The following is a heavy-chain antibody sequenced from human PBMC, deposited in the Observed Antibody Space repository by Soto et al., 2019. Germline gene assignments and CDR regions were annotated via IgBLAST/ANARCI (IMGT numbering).Heavy chain of an antibody. J-gene: IGHJ6*02. D-gene: IGHD5-18*01. V-gene: IGHV3-30-3*01. CDR1: GFTFSSYA. CDR3: ARVRIQLWYYYYGMDV. Sequence: QVQLVESGGGVVQPGRSLRLSCAASGFTFSSYAMHWVRQAPGKGLEWVAVISYDGSNKYYADSVKGRFTISRDNSKNTLYLQLNSLRAEDTAVYYGARVRIQLWYYYYGMDVWGQGTTVTVSS. CDR2: ISYDGSNK.